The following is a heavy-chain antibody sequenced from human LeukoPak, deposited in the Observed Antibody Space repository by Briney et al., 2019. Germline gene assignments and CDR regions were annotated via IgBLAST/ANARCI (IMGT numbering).Heavy chain of an antibody. J-gene: IGHJ4*02. CDR2: I. V-gene: IGHV4-39*07. CDR3: ARVGPNWGFKENFDF. Sequence: SSETLSLTCTVSGGSISSSSYYWGWIRQPPGKGLEWIGSIYNPSLKSRVTISVDTSKNHFSLKLTSVTAADTAVYYCARVGPNWGFKENFDFWGQGTLVTVSS. D-gene: IGHD7-27*01. CDR1: GGSISSSSYY.